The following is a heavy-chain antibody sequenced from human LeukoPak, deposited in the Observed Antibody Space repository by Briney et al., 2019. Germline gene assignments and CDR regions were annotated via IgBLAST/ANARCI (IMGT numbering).Heavy chain of an antibody. Sequence: PGGSLRLSCAASGFIFSSYSMSWVRQAPGEGLEWVSAIGGSGGNTYYADSVKGRFTLSRDNSKNTLYLQTNTLRDEDTAVYYCAKASSNYFYYFEYWGQGTLVTVSS. CDR1: GFIFSSYS. J-gene: IGHJ4*02. V-gene: IGHV3-23*01. D-gene: IGHD2/OR15-2a*01. CDR3: AKASSNYFYYFEY. CDR2: IGGSGGNT.